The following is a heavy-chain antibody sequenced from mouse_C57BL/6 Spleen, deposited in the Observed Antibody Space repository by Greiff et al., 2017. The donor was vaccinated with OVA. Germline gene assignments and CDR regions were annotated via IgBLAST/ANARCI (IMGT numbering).Heavy chain of an antibody. CDR3: VYGSRRYAMDD. V-gene: IGHV1-59*01. Sequence: VQLQQPGAELVRPGTSVKLSCKASGYTFTSYWMHWVKQRPGQGLEWIGVIDPSDSYTNYNQKFKGKATLTVDTSSSTAYMQLSSLTSEDSAVYYCVYGSRRYAMDDWGQGTSVTVSS. J-gene: IGHJ4*01. CDR1: GYTFTSYW. CDR2: IDPSDSYT. D-gene: IGHD1-1*01.